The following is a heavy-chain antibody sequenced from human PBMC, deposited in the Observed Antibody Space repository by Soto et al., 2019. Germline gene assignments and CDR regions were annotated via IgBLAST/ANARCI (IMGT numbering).Heavy chain of an antibody. CDR1: GFSFSSFA. D-gene: IGHD5-18*01. CDR2: ISDDGASI. J-gene: IGHJ4*02. CDR3: ARENSVQAWLRHFDH. Sequence: PGGSLRLSCEASGFSFSSFAMNWVRQAPGRGLEWVSYISDDGASIYYADSLKGRFTISRDNAKNSLSLQMNNLRAEDTAVYYCARENSVQAWLRHFDHWGLGTLVTVSS. V-gene: IGHV3-48*03.